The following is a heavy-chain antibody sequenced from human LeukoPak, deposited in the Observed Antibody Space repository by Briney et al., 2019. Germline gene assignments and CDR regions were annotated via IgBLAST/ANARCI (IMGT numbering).Heavy chain of an antibody. J-gene: IGHJ6*02. Sequence: ASVKVSCKASGYTFTSYGISWVRQAPGQGLEWMGWISAYNGNTNYAQKLQGRVTMTTDTSTGTAYMELRSLRSDDTAVYYRARDTLGITMVRGVIIQYYYGMDVWGQGTTVTVSS. CDR2: ISAYNGNT. D-gene: IGHD3-10*01. CDR3: ARDTLGITMVRGVIIQYYYGMDV. CDR1: GYTFTSYG. V-gene: IGHV1-18*01.